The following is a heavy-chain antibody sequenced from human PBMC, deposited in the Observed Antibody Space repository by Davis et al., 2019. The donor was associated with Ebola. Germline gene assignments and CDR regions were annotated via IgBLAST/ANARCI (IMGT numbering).Heavy chain of an antibody. CDR3: ARDSLAPGGWFDP. Sequence: SVKVSCKASGGTFSSYAISWVRQAPGQGLEWMGGIIPIFGTANYAQKFQGRVTITADESTSTAYMELSSLRSDDTAVYYCARDSLAPGGWFDPWGQGTLVTVSS. J-gene: IGHJ5*02. CDR2: IIPIFGTA. D-gene: IGHD3-16*02. CDR1: GGTFSSYA. V-gene: IGHV1-69*13.